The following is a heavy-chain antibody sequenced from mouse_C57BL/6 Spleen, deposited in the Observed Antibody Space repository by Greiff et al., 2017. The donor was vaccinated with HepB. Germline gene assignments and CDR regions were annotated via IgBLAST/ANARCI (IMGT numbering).Heavy chain of an antibody. CDR2: ILPGSGST. J-gene: IGHJ4*01. D-gene: IGHD2-4*01. V-gene: IGHV1-9*01. Sequence: ESGAELMKPGASVKLSCKATGYTFTGYWIEWVKQRPGHGLEWIGEILPGSGSTNYNEKFKGKATFTADTSSNTAYMQLSSLTTEDSAIYYCARGSTMITTTRYYAMDYWGQGTSVTVSS. CDR1: GYTFTGYW. CDR3: ARGSTMITTTRYYAMDY.